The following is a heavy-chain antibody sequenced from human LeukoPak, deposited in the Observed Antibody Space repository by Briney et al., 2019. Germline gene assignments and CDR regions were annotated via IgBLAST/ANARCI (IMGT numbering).Heavy chain of an antibody. D-gene: IGHD1-26*01. CDR1: GYSISSGYY. V-gene: IGHV4-38-2*01. J-gene: IGHJ4*02. Sequence: SETLSLTRAVSGYSISSGYYWGWIRQPPGKGLEWIGSIYHSGSTYYNPSLKSRVTISVDTSKNQFSLKLSSVTAADTAVYYCARYPSGSYVDYWGQGTLVTVSS. CDR3: ARYPSGSYVDY. CDR2: IYHSGST.